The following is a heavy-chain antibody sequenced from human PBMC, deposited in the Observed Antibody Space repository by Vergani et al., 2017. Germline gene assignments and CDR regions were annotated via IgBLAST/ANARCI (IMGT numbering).Heavy chain of an antibody. CDR3: ARGGVLRVYAICGMDV. V-gene: IGHV1-3*01. CDR1: GYTFTSYA. D-gene: IGHD2-8*01. Sequence: QVQLVQSGAEVKKPGASVKVSCKASGYTFTSYAMHWVRQAPGQRLEWMGWINAGNGNTKYSQKFQGRVTITRDTSASTAYMELSSLRSEDTAVYYCARGGVLRVYAICGMDVWGQGTTVTVSS. CDR2: INAGNGNT. J-gene: IGHJ6*02.